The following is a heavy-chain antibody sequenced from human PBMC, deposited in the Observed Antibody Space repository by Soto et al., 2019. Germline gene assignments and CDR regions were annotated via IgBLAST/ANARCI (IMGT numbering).Heavy chain of an antibody. Sequence: EVQLVESGGGLVKPGGSLRLSCAASGFTFSNAWMNWVRRAPGKGLEWVGRIKSKTDGGTTDYAAPVKGRFTISRDDSKNTLYLQMNSLKTEDTAVYYCTTLIGYYYGSGSYSPRDYWGQGTLVTVSS. J-gene: IGHJ4*02. CDR1: GFTFSNAW. CDR2: IKSKTDGGTT. D-gene: IGHD3-10*01. CDR3: TTLIGYYYGSGSYSPRDY. V-gene: IGHV3-15*07.